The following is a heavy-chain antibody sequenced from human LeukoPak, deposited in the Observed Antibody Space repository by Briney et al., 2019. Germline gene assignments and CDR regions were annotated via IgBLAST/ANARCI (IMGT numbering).Heavy chain of an antibody. J-gene: IGHJ4*02. Sequence: PSETLSLTCTVSGGSISSYYWSWIRQPPGKGLEWIGYIYYSGSTNYNPSLKSRVTISVDTSKNQFSLKLSSVTAADTAVYYCARVYSSSWDSGLGYWGQGTLVTVSS. CDR1: GGSISSYY. V-gene: IGHV4-59*01. CDR3: ARVYSSSWDSGLGY. D-gene: IGHD6-13*01. CDR2: IYYSGST.